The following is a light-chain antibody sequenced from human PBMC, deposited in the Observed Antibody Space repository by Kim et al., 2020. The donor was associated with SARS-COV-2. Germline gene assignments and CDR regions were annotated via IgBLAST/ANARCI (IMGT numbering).Light chain of an antibody. CDR2: GAS. J-gene: IGKJ4*01. CDR3: QQYGSSPLT. CDR1: QSVSGSY. Sequence: EIVLTQSPGTLSLSPGERVTLSCRASQSVSGSYLAWYQQKPGQAPRLLIYGASSRATGIPDRFSGSESGTDFTLTISRLEPEDFAVYYCQQYGSSPLTFGGGTKVDIK. V-gene: IGKV3-20*01.